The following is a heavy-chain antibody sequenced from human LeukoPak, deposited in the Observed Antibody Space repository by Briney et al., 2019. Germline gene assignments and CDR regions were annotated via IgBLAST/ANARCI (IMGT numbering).Heavy chain of an antibody. D-gene: IGHD2-15*01. V-gene: IGHV1-2*02. CDR3: ARDHVFGRHFDY. J-gene: IGHJ4*02. CDR1: GYTFTDYY. Sequence: GASVKVSCKASGYTFTDYYMHWVRQAPGQGLEWMGWINPHSGGTDHAQKFQGRVTMTRDTSISTAYMELSRLRSDDTAVYYCARDHVFGRHFDYWGQGTLVTVSS. CDR2: INPHSGGT.